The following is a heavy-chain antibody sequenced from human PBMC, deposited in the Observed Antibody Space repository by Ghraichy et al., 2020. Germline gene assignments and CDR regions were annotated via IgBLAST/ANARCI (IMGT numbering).Heavy chain of an antibody. CDR3: ARGVTDLYYYYGMDG. Sequence: SETLSLTCTVSGGSISSYYWSWIRQPPGKGLEWIGYIYYSGSTNYNPSLKSRVTISVDTSKNQFSLKLSSVTAADTAVYYCARGVTDLYYYYGMDGWGQGTTVTVS. V-gene: IGHV4-59*01. CDR2: IYYSGST. D-gene: IGHD5-18*01. J-gene: IGHJ6*02. CDR1: GGSISSYY.